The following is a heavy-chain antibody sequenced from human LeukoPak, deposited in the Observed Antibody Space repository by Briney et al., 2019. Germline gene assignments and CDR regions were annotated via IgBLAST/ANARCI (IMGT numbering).Heavy chain of an antibody. Sequence: GGSLRLSCAASGFTFSSVCMHWVRQAPGKGLEWVAVISFEASVEPYDYSVKGRFTLSRDNARKTLYMQMSSLRDEDTAVYYCAKENTPMASPWYFEDWGPGTLVTVSS. V-gene: IGHV3-30*18. D-gene: IGHD3-10*01. CDR1: GFTFSSVC. J-gene: IGHJ1*01. CDR3: AKENTPMASPWYFED. CDR2: ISFEASVE.